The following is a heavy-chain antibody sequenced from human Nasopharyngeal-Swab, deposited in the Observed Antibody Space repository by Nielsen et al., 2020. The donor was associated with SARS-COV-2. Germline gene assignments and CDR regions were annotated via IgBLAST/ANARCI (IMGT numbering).Heavy chain of an antibody. D-gene: IGHD4-17*01. Sequence: GESLKISCAASGFTFSSYAMHWVRQAPGKGLEWVAVISYDGSNKYYADSVKGRFTIPRDNSKNTLYLQMNSLRAEDTAVYYCARVGDDDYGDFPLPYYYYYMDVWGKGTTVTVSS. J-gene: IGHJ6*03. CDR3: ARVGDDDYGDFPLPYYYYYMDV. V-gene: IGHV3-30-3*01. CDR1: GFTFSSYA. CDR2: ISYDGSNK.